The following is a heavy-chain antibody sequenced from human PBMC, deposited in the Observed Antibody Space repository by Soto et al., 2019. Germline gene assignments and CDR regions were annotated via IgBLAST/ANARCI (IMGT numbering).Heavy chain of an antibody. V-gene: IGHV1-69*13. CDR1: GGTFSSYA. D-gene: IGHD3-16*01. J-gene: IGHJ4*02. Sequence: GASVEVSCKASGGTFSSYAISWVRQAPGQGLEWMGGIIPIFGTANYAQKFQGRVTITADESTSTAYMELSSLRSEDTAVYYCARDLGDYVWGGQPNWGQGTLVTVSS. CDR3: ARDLGDYVWGGQPN. CDR2: IIPIFGTA.